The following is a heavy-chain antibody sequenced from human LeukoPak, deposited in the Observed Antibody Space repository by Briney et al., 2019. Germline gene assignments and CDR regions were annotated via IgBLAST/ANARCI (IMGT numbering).Heavy chain of an antibody. Sequence: PGGSLRLSCAASGFIFSSYEMNWVRQAPGKGLEWVSAISGSGGSTYYADSMKGRFTVSRDNSKNTLYLQMNSLRAEDTAVYYCAKRVNFTPYCSSTSCYGVLVDYWGQGTLVTVSS. J-gene: IGHJ4*02. CDR1: GFIFSSYE. CDR3: AKRVNFTPYCSSTSCYGVLVDY. D-gene: IGHD2-2*01. CDR2: ISGSGGST. V-gene: IGHV3-23*01.